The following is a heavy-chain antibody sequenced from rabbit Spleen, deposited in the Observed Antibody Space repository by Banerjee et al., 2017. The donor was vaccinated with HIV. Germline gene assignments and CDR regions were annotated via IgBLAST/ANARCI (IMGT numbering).Heavy chain of an antibody. D-gene: IGHD2-1*01. CDR1: GFDLSSSHF. CDR3: VRDYDDYGDFGL. Sequence: QEQLEESGGGLVQPEGSLTLTCKASGFDLSSSHFMCWVRQAPGKGLEWIACIYAGSSGSTYYASWAKGRFTISKTSSTTVTLQMTSLTAADTATYFCVRDYDDYGDFGLWGQGTLVTVS. J-gene: IGHJ3*01. CDR2: IYAGSSGST. V-gene: IGHV1S45*01.